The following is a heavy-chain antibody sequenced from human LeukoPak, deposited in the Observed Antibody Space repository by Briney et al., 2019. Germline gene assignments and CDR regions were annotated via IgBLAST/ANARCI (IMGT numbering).Heavy chain of an antibody. J-gene: IGHJ4*02. CDR3: ARADYYDSSGPFDY. V-gene: IGHV3-30-3*01. CDR2: ISYDGSNK. Sequence: GRSLRLSCAASGFTFSSYAMHWVRQAPGKGLEWVAVISYDGSNKYYADSVKGRFTISRDNSKNTLYLQMNSLRAEDTAVYYCARADYYDSSGPFDYWGQGTLVTVSS. D-gene: IGHD3-22*01. CDR1: GFTFSSYA.